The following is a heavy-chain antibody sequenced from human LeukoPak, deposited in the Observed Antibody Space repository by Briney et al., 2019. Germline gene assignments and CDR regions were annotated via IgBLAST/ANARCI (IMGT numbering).Heavy chain of an antibody. CDR2: IYYSGST. V-gene: IGHV4-39*01. CDR3: AGQSGSSLTNFDY. Sequence: PSETLSLTCTVSGGSISSGGYYWSWIRQPPGKGLEWIGSIYYSGSTYYNPSLKSRVTISVDTSKNQFSLKLSSVTAADTAVYYCAGQSGSSLTNFDYWGQGTLVTVSS. CDR1: GGSISSGGYY. D-gene: IGHD5-12*01. J-gene: IGHJ4*02.